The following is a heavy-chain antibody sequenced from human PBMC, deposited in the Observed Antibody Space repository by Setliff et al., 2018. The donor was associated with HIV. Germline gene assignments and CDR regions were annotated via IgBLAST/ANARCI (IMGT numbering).Heavy chain of an antibody. CDR2: ISPNFGHT. V-gene: IGHV1-18*04. CDR3: ARRDEEWLAPDAFDI. Sequence: ASVKVSCKASGYTFTTYGISWVRQAPEHGLEWMGWISPNFGHTKYAQKFLDRVTMTIDTATSRAYMELRSLRSDDTAVYYCARRDEEWLAPDAFDIWGQGTMVTVSS. CDR1: GYTFTTYG. D-gene: IGHD6-19*01. J-gene: IGHJ3*02.